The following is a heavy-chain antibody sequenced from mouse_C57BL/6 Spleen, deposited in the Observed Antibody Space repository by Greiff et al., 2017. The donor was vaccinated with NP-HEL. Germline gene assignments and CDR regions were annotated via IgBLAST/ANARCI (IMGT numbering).Heavy chain of an antibody. CDR1: GYTFTDYY. CDR3: ASLYDGYSDY. V-gene: IGHV1-26*01. J-gene: IGHJ2*01. CDR2: INPNNGGT. D-gene: IGHD2-3*01. Sequence: EVQLQQSGPELVKPGASVKISCKASGYTFTDYYMNWVKQSHGKSLEWIGDINPNNGGTSYNQKFKGKATLTVDKSSSTAYMELRSLTSEDSAVYYCASLYDGYSDYWGQGTTLTVSS.